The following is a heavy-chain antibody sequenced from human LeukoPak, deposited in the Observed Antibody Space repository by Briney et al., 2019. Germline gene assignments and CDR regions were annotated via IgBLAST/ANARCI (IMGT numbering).Heavy chain of an antibody. V-gene: IGHV1-2*06. CDR3: ATNIQENAFDI. CDR1: GYTFTNYY. D-gene: IGHD2-8*01. CDR2: INPNTGGT. Sequence: ASVKVSCKASGYTFTNYYIHWVRQAPGQGLEWMGRINPNTGGTNYVQKFQGRVTMTRDTSISTAYMELSRLRPDDTAIYFCATNIQENAFDIWGQGTMVTVSS. J-gene: IGHJ3*02.